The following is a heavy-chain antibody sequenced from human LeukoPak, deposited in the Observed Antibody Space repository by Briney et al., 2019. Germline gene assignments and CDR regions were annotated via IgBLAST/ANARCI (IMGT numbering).Heavy chain of an antibody. J-gene: IGHJ6*02. CDR2: IDRDDDK. V-gene: IGHV2-70*01. D-gene: IGHD5-18*01. CDR1: GFSLSTSGMC. CDR3: ARSRYSYGNYYYYGMDV. Sequence: SGPALVKPTQTLTLTCTFSGFSLSTSGMCVSWIRQPPGKALEWLALIDRDDDKYYSTSLKTRLTISKDTSKNQVVLTMTNMDPVDTATYYCARSRYSYGNYYYYGMDVWGQGTTVTVSS.